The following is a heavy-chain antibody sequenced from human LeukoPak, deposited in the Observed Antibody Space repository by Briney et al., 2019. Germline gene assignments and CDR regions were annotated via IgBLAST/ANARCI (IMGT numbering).Heavy chain of an antibody. Sequence: GGSLRLSCTASGFNFNNYGMHWVRQAPGKGLEWISYINSRSSAMSYADSLKGRFTISRDNAKNSLYLQMKGLRAEDTAVYYCARDGRVRGEHFYLDVWGKGTTVTVSS. V-gene: IGHV3-48*01. CDR2: INSRSSAM. D-gene: IGHD1-26*01. CDR3: ARDGRVRGEHFYLDV. CDR1: GFNFNNYG. J-gene: IGHJ6*03.